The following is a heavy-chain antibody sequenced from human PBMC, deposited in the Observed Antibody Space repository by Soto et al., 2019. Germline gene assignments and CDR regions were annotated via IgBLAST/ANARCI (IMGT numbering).Heavy chain of an antibody. CDR1: GFTFSNFA. J-gene: IGHJ4*02. D-gene: IGHD1-1*01. CDR3: AKGTTWLQLGQLDS. CDR2: LSGSGDRI. Sequence: EVQLLESGGNLAQPGGSLRLSCAASGFTFSNFAMSWVRQAPGKGLEWVSGLSGSGDRIYYADSVKGRFIVSRDNSKDTLYLQIHSLSVEDTAMYYCAKGTTWLQLGQLDSWGEGILVTVSS. V-gene: IGHV3-23*01.